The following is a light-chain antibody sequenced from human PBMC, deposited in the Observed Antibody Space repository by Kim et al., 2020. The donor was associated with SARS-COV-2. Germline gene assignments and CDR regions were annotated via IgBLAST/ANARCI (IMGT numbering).Light chain of an antibody. CDR2: GND. J-gene: IGLJ1*01. Sequence: VTISGAGSSSNIGAGYHVQWYQQFPGSAPRLLIYGNDNRPSGVSDRFSGSKSGTSASLAITGLQAEDEADYYCQSYDRTLSAPYVFGSGTKVTVL. CDR3: QSYDRTLSAPYV. V-gene: IGLV1-40*01. CDR1: SSNIGAGYH.